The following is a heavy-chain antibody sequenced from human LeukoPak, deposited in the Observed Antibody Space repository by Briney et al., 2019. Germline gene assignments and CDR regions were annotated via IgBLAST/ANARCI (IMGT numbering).Heavy chain of an antibody. D-gene: IGHD3-16*02. CDR3: TTDPVITFGGVIVNY. CDR2: ISGSGGST. V-gene: IGHV3-23*01. J-gene: IGHJ4*02. CDR1: GFTFSSYA. Sequence: GGSLRLSCAASGFTFSSYAMSWVRQAPGKGLEWVSAISGSGGSTYYADSVKGRFTISRDNSKNTLYLQMNSLKTEDTAVYYCTTDPVITFGGVIVNYWGQGTLVTVSS.